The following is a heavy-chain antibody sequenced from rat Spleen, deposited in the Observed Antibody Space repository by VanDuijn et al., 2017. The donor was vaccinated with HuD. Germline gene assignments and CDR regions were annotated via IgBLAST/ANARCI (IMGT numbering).Heavy chain of an antibody. Sequence: QVQLKESGPGLVQPSQTLSLTCTVSGFSLTDYSVHWVRQPPGKGLEWMGRMRHDGDTYYNSVLKSRLSISRDTSKSQVFLKLNILQTEDTAIYYCTRGVITTVPYFDYWGQGVMVTVSS. J-gene: IGHJ2*01. CDR1: GFSLTDYS. D-gene: IGHD1-1*01. CDR3: TRGVITTVPYFDY. V-gene: IGHV2S30*01. CDR2: MRHDGDT.